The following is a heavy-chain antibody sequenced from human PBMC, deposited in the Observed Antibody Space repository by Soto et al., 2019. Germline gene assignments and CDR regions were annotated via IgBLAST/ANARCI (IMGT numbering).Heavy chain of an antibody. CDR3: ARDYPYYYDSSGYFGI. D-gene: IGHD3-22*01. CDR1: GGSISSGGYY. Sequence: KASETLSLTCTVSGGSISSGGYYWSWIRQHPGKGLEWIGYIYYSGSTYYNPSLKSRVTISVDTSKNQFSLKLSSVTAADTAVYYCARDYPYYYDSSGYFGIWGQGTIVTVSS. CDR2: IYYSGST. J-gene: IGHJ3*02. V-gene: IGHV4-31*03.